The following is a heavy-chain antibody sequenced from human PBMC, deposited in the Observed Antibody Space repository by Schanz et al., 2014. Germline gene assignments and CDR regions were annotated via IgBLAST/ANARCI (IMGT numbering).Heavy chain of an antibody. J-gene: IGHJ4*02. Sequence: EVKLLESGGHLVQPGGSLRLSCVASGFTFSTYAMSWVRQAPGKGPEWVSSLTGSGGGTYYADSVRGRFAISRDSSKNTLYLQMNSLRTDDTAMYYCARDPNTSAWLPYFDTWGQGTLVTVSS. CDR1: GFTFSTYA. CDR3: ARDPNTSAWLPYFDT. D-gene: IGHD6-19*01. V-gene: IGHV3-23*01. CDR2: LTGSGGGT.